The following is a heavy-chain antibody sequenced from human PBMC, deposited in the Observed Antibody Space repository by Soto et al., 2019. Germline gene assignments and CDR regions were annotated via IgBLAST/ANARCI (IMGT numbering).Heavy chain of an antibody. D-gene: IGHD4-4*01. CDR1: GFTFSSYG. V-gene: IGHV3-30*18. J-gene: IGHJ6*01. CDR3: AKDLFDYSNYYYGMDV. CDR2: ISYDGSNK. Sequence: QVQLVESGGGVVQPGRSLRLSCAASGFTFSSYGMHWVRQAPGKGLEWVAVISYDGSNKYYADSVKGRFTISRDNSKNTLYLQMNSLRAEDTAVYYCAKDLFDYSNYYYGMDVW.